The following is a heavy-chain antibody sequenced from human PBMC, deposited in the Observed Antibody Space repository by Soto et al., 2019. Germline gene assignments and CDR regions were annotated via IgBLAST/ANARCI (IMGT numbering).Heavy chain of an antibody. J-gene: IGHJ4*02. CDR2: ISAYNGNT. V-gene: IGHV1-18*01. Sequence: ASVKVSCKASGYTFTNYAFSWVRQAPGQGLESMGWISAYNGNTNYAQKLQGRVTMTTDTSTSTAYMELRSLRSDDTAVYYCARGGSGWYSDFWGQGTLVTVSS. CDR3: ARGGSGWYSDF. D-gene: IGHD6-19*01. CDR1: GYTFTNYA.